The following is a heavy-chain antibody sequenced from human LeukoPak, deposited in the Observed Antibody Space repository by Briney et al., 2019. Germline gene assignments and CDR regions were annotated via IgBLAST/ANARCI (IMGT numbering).Heavy chain of an antibody. CDR2: INPNTGVT. D-gene: IGHD1-1*01. Sequence: GASVKVSCKASGYTFTGYYIHWVRQAPGQGLEWMGWINPNTGVTNYPQKFQGRVTLTRDTSIRTAYMELRRLTFDDTAVYYCARDGTSNWLNLVYWGQGTLVTVSP. CDR1: GYTFTGYY. CDR3: ARDGTSNWLNLVY. V-gene: IGHV1-2*02. J-gene: IGHJ4*02.